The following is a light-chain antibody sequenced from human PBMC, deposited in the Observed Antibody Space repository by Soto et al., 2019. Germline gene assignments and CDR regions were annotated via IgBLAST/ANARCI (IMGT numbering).Light chain of an antibody. CDR1: QSIDSN. CDR2: GAS. J-gene: IGKJ2*01. Sequence: DIVMTQSPATLSVSPGDRATLSCRASQSIDSNLAWYQEKPGQAPRLLIFGASTRATGIPARFSGSGSGTEFTLIISSLQSEDFAIYYCQQYNNWPRTFGQGTKLEIK. CDR3: QQYNNWPRT. V-gene: IGKV3-15*01.